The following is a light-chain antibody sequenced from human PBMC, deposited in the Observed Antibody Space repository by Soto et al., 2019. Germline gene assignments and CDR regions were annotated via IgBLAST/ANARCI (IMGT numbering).Light chain of an antibody. J-gene: IGLJ1*01. V-gene: IGLV2-14*01. CDR3: SSYAVASTPIYV. CDR2: EVS. CDR1: SSDVGRYNY. Sequence: QSALTQPASVSGSPGQSITISCTGTSSDVGRYNYVSWYQHHPGKAPKLLISEVSNRPSGISNRFSGSKSANTASLTISGLQPDDEADYYCSSYAVASTPIYVFGTGTKLTVL.